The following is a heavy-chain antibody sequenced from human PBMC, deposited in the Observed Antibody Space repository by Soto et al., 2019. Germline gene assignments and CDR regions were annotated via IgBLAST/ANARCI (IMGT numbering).Heavy chain of an antibody. Sequence: PSETLSLTCAVSGGSISSGGYSWSWIRQPPGKGLEWIGYIYHSGSTYYNPSLKSRVTISVDRSKNQFSLKLSSVTAADTAVYYCGREEYFGGDCATYYFDYWGQETLVNVSS. D-gene: IGHD2-21*02. CDR3: GREEYFGGDCATYYFDY. CDR2: IYHSGST. CDR1: GGSISSGGYS. V-gene: IGHV4-30-2*01. J-gene: IGHJ4*02.